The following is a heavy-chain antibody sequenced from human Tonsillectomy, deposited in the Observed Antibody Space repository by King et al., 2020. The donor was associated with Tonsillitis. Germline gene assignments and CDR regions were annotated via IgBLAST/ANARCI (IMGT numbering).Heavy chain of an antibody. J-gene: IGHJ4*02. CDR2: IYYSGST. CDR1: GGSISSSDNY. CDR3: ARHRVVDYDSSDYYYYNPPDY. Sequence: LQLQESGPGLVKPSETLSLTCSVSGGSISSSDNYWGWIRQPPGKGLEWIGNIYYSGSTYYNPSLQSRVTISVDTSRNQFSLKLTSVTAADTAVYYCARHRVVDYDSSDYYYYNPPDYWGQGTLVTVSS. D-gene: IGHD3-22*01. V-gene: IGHV4-39*01.